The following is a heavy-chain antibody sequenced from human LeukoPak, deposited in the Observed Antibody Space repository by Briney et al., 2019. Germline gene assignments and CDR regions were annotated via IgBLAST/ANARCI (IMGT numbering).Heavy chain of an antibody. CDR1: GFTFSDYW. CDR3: VREDDMMVVSDY. J-gene: IGHJ4*02. V-gene: IGHV3-74*01. Sequence: SGGSLRLSCAASGFTFSDYWMHWVRQAPGKGLVWVSRINTDGSSTSYADSVKGRFTISRDNAKNTVYLQMNSLRAEDTAVYYCVREDDMMVVSDYWGQGTLVTVSS. CDR2: INTDGSST. D-gene: IGHD3-22*01.